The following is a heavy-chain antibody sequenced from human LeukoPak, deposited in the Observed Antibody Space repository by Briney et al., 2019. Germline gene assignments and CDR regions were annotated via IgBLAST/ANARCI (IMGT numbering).Heavy chain of an antibody. CDR2: IYYSGST. V-gene: IGHV4-39*01. CDR1: GGSISSSSYY. Sequence: NPSETLSLTCTVSGGSISSSSYYWGWIRQPPGKGLEWIASIYYSGSTYYNPSLKSRVTISVDTSKNQFSLKLSSVTAADTAVYYCARHVSCGYCSGGSRYPLCWFDPWGQGTLVTVSS. J-gene: IGHJ5*02. CDR3: ARHVSCGYCSGGSRYPLCWFDP. D-gene: IGHD2-15*01.